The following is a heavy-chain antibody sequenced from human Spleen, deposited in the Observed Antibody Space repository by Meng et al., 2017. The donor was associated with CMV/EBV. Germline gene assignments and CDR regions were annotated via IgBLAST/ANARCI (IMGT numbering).Heavy chain of an antibody. CDR1: GFTFSDHY. D-gene: IGHD3-3*01. J-gene: IGHJ4*02. V-gene: IGHV3-72*01. CDR2: TRNKANSYTT. Sequence: GGSLRLSCAASGFTFSDHYMDWVRQAPGKGLEWVGRTRNKANSYTTEYAASVKGRFTISRDDSKKSLYLQMNSLRVEDTALYYCARDPATTFGVVYFDYWGRETPVTVSS. CDR3: ARDPATTFGVVYFDY.